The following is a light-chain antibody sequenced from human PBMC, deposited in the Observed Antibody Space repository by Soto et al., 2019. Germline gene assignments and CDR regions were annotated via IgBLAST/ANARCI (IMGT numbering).Light chain of an antibody. CDR3: QQCYIYWT. V-gene: IGKV1-5*03. CDR2: KAS. Sequence: DIQMTQSPSTLSTSVGDRVSINCRASQSISAWLAWYQQKPGKAPRLLIYKASTLEIGVPSRFSGSGSGTEFTLTISSLQPDDVAIYYCQQCYIYWTFGQGTKVDIK. CDR1: QSISAW. J-gene: IGKJ1*01.